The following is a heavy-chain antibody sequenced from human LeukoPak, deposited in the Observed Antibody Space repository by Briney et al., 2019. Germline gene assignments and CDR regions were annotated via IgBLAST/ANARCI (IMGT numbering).Heavy chain of an antibody. J-gene: IGHJ4*02. Sequence: SETLSLTCTVSGGSITSYHYSWIRQPPGKGLEWIGYIYYSGSTNYNPSLKSRVTISVDTSKNQFSLTLSSVTAADTAVYYCARGGSGTYYHYWGQGTLVTVSS. CDR2: IYYSGST. CDR3: ARGGSGTYYHY. D-gene: IGHD1-26*01. V-gene: IGHV4-59*01. CDR1: GGSITSYH.